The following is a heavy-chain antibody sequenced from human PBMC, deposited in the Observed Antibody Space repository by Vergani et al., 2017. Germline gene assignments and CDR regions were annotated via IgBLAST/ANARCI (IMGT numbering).Heavy chain of an antibody. Sequence: EVQLVESGGGLVQPGGSLRLSCAASGFTFSSYWMSWVRQAPGKGLEWVANIKQDGSEKYYVDSVKGRFTISRDNAENSLYLQMNSLRAEDTAVYYCARGVPMVRGVIPGYMDVWGQGTTDTVSS. CDR1: GFTFSSYW. V-gene: IGHV3-7*01. D-gene: IGHD3-10*01. J-gene: IGHJ6*02. CDR3: ARGVPMVRGVIPGYMDV. CDR2: IKQDGSEK.